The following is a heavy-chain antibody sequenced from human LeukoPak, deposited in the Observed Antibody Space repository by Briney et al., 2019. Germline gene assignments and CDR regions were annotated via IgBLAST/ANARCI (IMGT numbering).Heavy chain of an antibody. Sequence: RGSLRLSCAASGFTFDDYGMSWVRQAPGKGLEWVANIKQDGSEKYYVDSVKGRFTISRDNAKNSLYLQMSSLRAEDTAVYYCARSNSGYESELDDYWGQGTLVTVSS. CDR3: ARSNSGYESELDDY. J-gene: IGHJ4*02. CDR1: GFTFDDYG. V-gene: IGHV3-7*01. D-gene: IGHD5-12*01. CDR2: IKQDGSEK.